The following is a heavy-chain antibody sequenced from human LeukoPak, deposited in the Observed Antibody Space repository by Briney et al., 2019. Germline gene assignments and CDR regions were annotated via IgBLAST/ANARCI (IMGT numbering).Heavy chain of an antibody. Sequence: GGSLRLSCAASDFAFYGYSMHWVRQAPGKGLEWISSISSNSGYIYYAGSVKGRFTISRDNAKNSLYLQVTGLRVEDTALYYCAREIVSSGCLDYWGQGSLVTVSS. V-gene: IGHV3-21*06. CDR3: AREIVSSGCLDY. D-gene: IGHD6-19*01. J-gene: IGHJ4*02. CDR1: DFAFYGYS. CDR2: ISSNSGYI.